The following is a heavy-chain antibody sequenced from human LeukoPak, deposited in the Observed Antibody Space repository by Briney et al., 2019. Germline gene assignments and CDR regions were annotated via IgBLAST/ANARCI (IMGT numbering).Heavy chain of an antibody. CDR2: INHSGST. J-gene: IGHJ6*03. D-gene: IGHD1-26*01. CDR1: GGSFSGFY. Sequence: SETLSLTCAVYGGSFSGFYWSWIRQPPGKGLEWIGEINHSGSTNYNPSLKSRVTISVDTSKNQFSLKLSSVTAADTAVYYCARWRNSGYYYYMDVWGKGTTVTISS. CDR3: ARWRNSGYYYYMDV. V-gene: IGHV4-34*01.